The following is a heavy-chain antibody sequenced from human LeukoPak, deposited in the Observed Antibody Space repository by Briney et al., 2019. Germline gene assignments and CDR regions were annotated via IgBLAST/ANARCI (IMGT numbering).Heavy chain of an antibody. CDR2: ISGSGGST. Sequence: GGSLRLSCAASGFTFSSYAMSWVRQAPGKGLEWVSAISGSGGSTYYADSVKGRFTISRDDSKNTLYLQMNSLRAEDTAVYYCAKALRLIAVAPAWDFDYWGQGTLVTVSS. V-gene: IGHV3-23*01. D-gene: IGHD6-19*01. J-gene: IGHJ4*02. CDR3: AKALRLIAVAPAWDFDY. CDR1: GFTFSSYA.